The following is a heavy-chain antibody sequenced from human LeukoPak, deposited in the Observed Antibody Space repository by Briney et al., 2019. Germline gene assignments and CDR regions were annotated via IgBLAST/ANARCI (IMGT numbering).Heavy chain of an antibody. J-gene: IGHJ4*02. V-gene: IGHV6-1*01. CDR3: TRAQWRAFDS. CDR2: TYYRSKWYS. Sequence: SQTLSLTCAISGDSVSSNSAAWNWIRQSPSRGLEWLGRTYYRSKWYSEYAMSLRGRITINPDTSKNHFSLQLNSVTPEDTAIYYCTRAQWRAFDSWGQGIQVTVSS. D-gene: IGHD2-8*01. CDR1: GDSVSSNSAA.